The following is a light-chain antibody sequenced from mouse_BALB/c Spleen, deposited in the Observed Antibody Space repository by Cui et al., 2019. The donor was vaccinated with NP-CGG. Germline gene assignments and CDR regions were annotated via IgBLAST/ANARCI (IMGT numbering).Light chain of an antibody. V-gene: IGLV1*01. CDR2: GTN. CDR3: ALWYSNHWV. Sequence: QAVVTQETALTTSPGETVTLTCRSSTGAVTTSNYANWVQEKPDHLFTGLIGGTNNRAPGVPARFSGSLIGDKAALTITGARTENEAMYFCALWYSNHWVFGGETKLTVL. J-gene: IGLJ1*01. CDR1: TGAVTTSNY.